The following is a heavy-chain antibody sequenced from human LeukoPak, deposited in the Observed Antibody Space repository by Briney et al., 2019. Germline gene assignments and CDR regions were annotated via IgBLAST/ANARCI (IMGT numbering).Heavy chain of an antibody. Sequence: GGSLRLSCAASGFIFSTYAMHWVRQAPGKGLEYVSAISKTGDNTYYANSVKGRFTIFRDNSKSTLYLQMGSLRAEDMAVYYCARGVATADYWGQGILVTVSS. V-gene: IGHV3-64*01. J-gene: IGHJ4*02. CDR2: ISKTGDNT. D-gene: IGHD5-12*01. CDR3: ARGVATADY. CDR1: GFIFSTYA.